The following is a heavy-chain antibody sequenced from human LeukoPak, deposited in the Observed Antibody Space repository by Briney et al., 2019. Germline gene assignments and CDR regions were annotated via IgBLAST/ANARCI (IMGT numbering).Heavy chain of an antibody. D-gene: IGHD2-15*01. Sequence: SETLSLTCTVSGGSISSSSYYWGWIRQPPGKGLEWIGSIYYSGSTYYNPSLKSRVTISVDTSKNQFSLKLSSVTAADTAVYYCARVLSGEVAFDIWGRGTMVTVSS. V-gene: IGHV4-39*07. CDR2: IYYSGST. J-gene: IGHJ3*02. CDR3: ARVLSGEVAFDI. CDR1: GGSISSSSYY.